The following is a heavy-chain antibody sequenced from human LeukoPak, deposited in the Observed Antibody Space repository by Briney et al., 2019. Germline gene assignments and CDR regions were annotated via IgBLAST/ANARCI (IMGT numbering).Heavy chain of an antibody. CDR2: IYTSGST. CDR1: GGSISSYY. CDR3: AREGVYYGSGSRYYYYYMDV. Sequence: PSETLSLTCTVSGGSISSYYWSWIRQPAGKGLEWIGRIYTSGSTNYNPSLKSRVTMSVDTSKNQFSLKLSSVTAADTAVYYCAREGVYYGSGSRYYYYYMDVWGKETTVTVSS. V-gene: IGHV4-4*07. D-gene: IGHD3-10*01. J-gene: IGHJ6*03.